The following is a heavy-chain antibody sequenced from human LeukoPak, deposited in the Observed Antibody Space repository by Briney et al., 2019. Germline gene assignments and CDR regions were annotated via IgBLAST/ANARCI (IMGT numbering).Heavy chain of an antibody. CDR3: ARERLAVTDFDY. Sequence: ASVKVSCKASGYTFTGYYMHWARQAPGQGLEWMGRINPNSGGTNYAQKFQGRVTMTRDTSISTAYMELSRLRSDDTAVYYCARERLAVTDFDYWGQGTLVTVSS. D-gene: IGHD2-21*02. V-gene: IGHV1-2*06. CDR1: GYTFTGYY. J-gene: IGHJ4*02. CDR2: INPNSGGT.